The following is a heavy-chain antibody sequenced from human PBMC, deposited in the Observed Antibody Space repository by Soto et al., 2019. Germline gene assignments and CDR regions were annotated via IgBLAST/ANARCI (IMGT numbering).Heavy chain of an antibody. V-gene: IGHV1-2*04. CDR1: GYTFTGYY. J-gene: IGHJ6*02. CDR2: INPNSGGT. CDR3: ARTSTSPFYGMDV. Sequence: ASVKVSCKASGYTFTGYYMHWVRQAPGQGLEWMGWINPNSGGTNYAQKFQGWVTMTRDTSISTAYMELSRLRSVDTALSYSARTSTSPFYGMDVSGLGTTVTVSS.